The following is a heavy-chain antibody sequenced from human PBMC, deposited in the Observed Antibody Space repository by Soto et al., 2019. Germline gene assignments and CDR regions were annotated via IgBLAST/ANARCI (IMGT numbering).Heavy chain of an antibody. CDR3: ARDSPHYYDSSGYYNYYYYGMDV. J-gene: IGHJ6*02. CDR1: GYTFTSYA. V-gene: IGHV1-3*01. D-gene: IGHD3-22*01. Sequence: QVQLVQCGAEVKKPGASVKVSCKASGYTFTSYAMHWVRQAPGQRLEWMGWINAGNGNTKYSQKFQGRVTITRDTSASTAYMELSSLRSEDTAVYYCARDSPHYYDSSGYYNYYYYGMDVWGQGTTVTVSS. CDR2: INAGNGNT.